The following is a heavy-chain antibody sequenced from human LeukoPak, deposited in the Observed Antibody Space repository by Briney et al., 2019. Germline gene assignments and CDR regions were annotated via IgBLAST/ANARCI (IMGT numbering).Heavy chain of an antibody. CDR3: ARGSHSGPRYYDSSGYWFDY. J-gene: IGHJ4*02. CDR2: IYTSGGT. V-gene: IGHV4-61*02. Sequence: SQTLSLTCTVSGGSISSGSYYWSWIRQPAGKGLEWIGRIYTSGGTNYNPSLKSRVTISVDTSKNQFSLKLSSVTAADTAVCYCARGSHSGPRYYDSSGYWFDYWGQGTLVTVSS. CDR1: GGSISSGSYY. D-gene: IGHD3-22*01.